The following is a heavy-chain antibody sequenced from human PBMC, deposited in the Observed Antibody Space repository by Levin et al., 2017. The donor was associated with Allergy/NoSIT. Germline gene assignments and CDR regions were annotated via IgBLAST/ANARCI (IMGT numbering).Heavy chain of an antibody. CDR1: GGSISSYY. V-gene: IGHV4-59*01. CDR2: IYYSGST. Sequence: PSETLSLTCTVSGGSISSYYWSWIRQPPGKGLEWIGYIYYSGSTNYNPSLKSRVTISVDTSKNQFSLKLSSVTAADTAVYYCARDNHRSAHYYYGMDVWGQGTTVTVSS. J-gene: IGHJ6*02. CDR3: ARDNHRSAHYYYGMDV. D-gene: IGHD1-14*01.